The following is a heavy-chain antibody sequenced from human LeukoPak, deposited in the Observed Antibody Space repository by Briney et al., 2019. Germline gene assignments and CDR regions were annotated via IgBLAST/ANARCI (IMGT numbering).Heavy chain of an antibody. CDR1: GGSISSGNYY. J-gene: IGHJ5*02. V-gene: IGHV4-30-4*08. D-gene: IGHD1-7*01. CDR3: ARGPKNSGSSFDP. Sequence: SETLSLTCSVSGGSISSGNYYRTWIRQPPEKGLEWIGYIYYSGSTYYNPSLKSRINISVDTSKNQFSLKLSSVTAADTAVYYCARGPKNSGSSFDPWGQGTLVTVSS. CDR2: IYYSGST.